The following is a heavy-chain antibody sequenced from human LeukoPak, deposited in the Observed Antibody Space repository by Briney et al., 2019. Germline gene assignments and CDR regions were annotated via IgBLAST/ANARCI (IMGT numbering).Heavy chain of an antibody. D-gene: IGHD3-22*01. Sequence: GGSLRLSCAASGFTFSSYSMNWVRQAPGKGLEWVSSISSSSSYIYYAGSVKGRFTISRDNAKNSLYLQMNSLRAEDTAVYYCAREWSEHYYYDISGYFIWGQGTLVTVSS. V-gene: IGHV3-21*01. CDR3: AREWSEHYYYDISGYFI. CDR1: GFTFSSYS. CDR2: ISSSSSYI. J-gene: IGHJ4*02.